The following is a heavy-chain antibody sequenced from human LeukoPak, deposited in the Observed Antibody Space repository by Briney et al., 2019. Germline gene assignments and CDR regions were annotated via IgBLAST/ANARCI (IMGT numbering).Heavy chain of an antibody. V-gene: IGHV3-53*01. CDR1: GFTVSSNY. CDR3: ARDDGSGSYYKGALDY. Sequence: PGGSLRLSCAASGFTVSSNYMSWVRQAPGKGLEWVSVIYSGGSTYYADSVKGRFTISRDNSKNMLYLQMNSLRAEDTAVYYCARDDGSGSYYKGALDYWGQGTLVTVSS. D-gene: IGHD3-10*01. CDR2: IYSGGST. J-gene: IGHJ4*02.